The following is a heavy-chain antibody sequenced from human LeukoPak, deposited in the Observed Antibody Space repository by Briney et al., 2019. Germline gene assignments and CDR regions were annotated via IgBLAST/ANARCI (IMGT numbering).Heavy chain of an antibody. CDR1: EGTFSSYA. V-gene: IGHV1-69*01. CDR2: IIPIFGTA. Sequence: VASVKVSCKASEGTFSSYAISWVRQAPGQGLEWMGGIIPIFGTANYAQKFQGRVTITADESTSTAYMELSSLRSEDTAVYYCARAAMVRPFDYWGQGTLVTVSS. D-gene: IGHD5-18*01. CDR3: ARAAMVRPFDY. J-gene: IGHJ4*02.